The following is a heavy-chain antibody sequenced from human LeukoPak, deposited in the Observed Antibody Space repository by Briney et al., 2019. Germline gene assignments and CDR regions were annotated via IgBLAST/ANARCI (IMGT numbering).Heavy chain of an antibody. V-gene: IGHV7-4-1*02. Sequence: ASVKVSCKASGYTFTSYAMNWVRQAPGQGLEWMGWINTNTGNPTYAQGFTGRFVFSLDTSVSTAYLQISSLKAEDTAVYYCARVFDYYDSSGYYYDYYYMDVWGKGTTVTVSS. J-gene: IGHJ6*03. CDR2: INTNTGNP. CDR1: GYTFTSYA. CDR3: ARVFDYYDSSGYYYDYYYMDV. D-gene: IGHD3-22*01.